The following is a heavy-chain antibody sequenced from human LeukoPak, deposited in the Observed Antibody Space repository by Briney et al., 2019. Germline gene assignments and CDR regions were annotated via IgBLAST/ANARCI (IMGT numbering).Heavy chain of an antibody. Sequence: PSETLSLTCTVSGGSISSGDYYWSWIRQPPGKGLEWIGYIYYSGSTYYNPSLKSRVTISVDTSKNQFSLKLSSVTAADTAVYCCARSQDRRITIFGVVTNWFDPWGQGTLVTVSS. CDR2: IYYSGST. V-gene: IGHV4-30-4*08. D-gene: IGHD3-3*01. CDR3: ARSQDRRITIFGVVTNWFDP. J-gene: IGHJ5*02. CDR1: GGSISSGDYY.